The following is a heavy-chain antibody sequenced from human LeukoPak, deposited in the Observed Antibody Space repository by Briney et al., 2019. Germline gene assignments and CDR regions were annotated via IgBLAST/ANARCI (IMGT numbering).Heavy chain of an antibody. CDR1: GGSFSSYY. Sequence: PSETLSLTCTVSGGSFSSYYWSWVRQPPGQGLEWIGYIYYSGSTNYNPSLKSRVTIAVDTSKNQFSLKLSSVTAADTAVYYCAREDSIAAAGLDAFDIWGQGTMVTVSS. V-gene: IGHV4-59*01. CDR2: IYYSGST. CDR3: AREDSIAAAGLDAFDI. J-gene: IGHJ3*02. D-gene: IGHD6-13*01.